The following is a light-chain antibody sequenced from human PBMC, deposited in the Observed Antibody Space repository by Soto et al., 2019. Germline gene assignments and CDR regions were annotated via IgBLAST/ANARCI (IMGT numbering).Light chain of an antibody. Sequence: QSALTQPASVSGSPGQSITISCTGTSSDVGDYKYVSWFQQYPGKVTKLIIYEVNDRPSGVSNRFSASKSGNTASLTISGLQAEDEADYYCSSYTRQSTYVFGTGTKLTVL. J-gene: IGLJ1*01. CDR3: SSYTRQSTYV. CDR1: SSDVGDYKY. CDR2: EVN. V-gene: IGLV2-14*03.